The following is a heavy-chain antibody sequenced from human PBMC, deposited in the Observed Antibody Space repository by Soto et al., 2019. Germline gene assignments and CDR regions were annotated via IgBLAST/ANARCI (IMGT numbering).Heavy chain of an antibody. V-gene: IGHV4-4*02. J-gene: IGHJ5*02. CDR3: ARRPGFLVPFDP. D-gene: IGHD3-3*01. CDR1: SGSISSGNW. CDR2: TYHSGST. Sequence: QVQLQESGPGLVKPSGTLSLTCAVSSGSISSGNWWSWVRQPPGEGLEWIGETYHSGSTHYNPSLKRRVTISVDKSKNQNSLQLRSVTAADTAVYYCARRPGFLVPFDPGGQGTLVTVSS.